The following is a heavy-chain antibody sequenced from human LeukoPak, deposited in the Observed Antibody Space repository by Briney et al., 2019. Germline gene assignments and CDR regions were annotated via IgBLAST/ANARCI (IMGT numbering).Heavy chain of an antibody. Sequence: PSVTQTLLCSLSIRLLKGYYWIWLRDSAEKALEGIRQNYTSGSTKYNPSLKSRVTISVDKSKNQFSLRLSSVTAADTAVYYCARQFFIADRSSWSHFDCWGRGTLVTVSS. V-gene: IGHV4-4*07. J-gene: IGHJ4*02. CDR3: ARQFFIADRSSWSHFDC. CDR2: NYTSGST. D-gene: IGHD6-13*01. CDR1: IRLLKGYY.